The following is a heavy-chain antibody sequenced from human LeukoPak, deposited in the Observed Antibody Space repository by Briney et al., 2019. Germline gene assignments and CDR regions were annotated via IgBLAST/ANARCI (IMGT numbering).Heavy chain of an antibody. Sequence: ASVKVSCKASGYTFTNYDINWVRQATGQGLERMGWMNPNSGNTGYAQKLQGRVTMTTDTSTSTAYMELRSLRSDDTAVYYCARGVITMVRGISGAFDIWGQGTMVTVSS. V-gene: IGHV1-8*01. J-gene: IGHJ3*02. CDR2: MNPNSGNT. CDR1: GYTFTNYD. CDR3: ARGVITMVRGISGAFDI. D-gene: IGHD3-10*01.